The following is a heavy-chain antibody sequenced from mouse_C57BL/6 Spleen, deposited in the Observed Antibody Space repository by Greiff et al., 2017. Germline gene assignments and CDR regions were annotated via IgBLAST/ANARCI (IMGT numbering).Heavy chain of an antibody. J-gene: IGHJ2*01. CDR3: ARVPYDYVDY. D-gene: IGHD2-4*01. CDR2: ISYDGSN. CDR1: GYSITSGYY. Sequence: VQLKQSGPGLVKPSQSLSLTCSVTGYSITSGYYWNWIRQFPGNKLEWMGYISYDGSNNYNPSLKNRISITRDTSKNQFFLKLNYVTTEDTATYYCARVPYDYVDYWGQGTTLTVSS. V-gene: IGHV3-6*01.